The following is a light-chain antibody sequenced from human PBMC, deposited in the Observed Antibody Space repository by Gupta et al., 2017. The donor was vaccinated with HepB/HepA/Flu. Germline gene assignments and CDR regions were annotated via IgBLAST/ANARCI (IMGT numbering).Light chain of an antibody. J-gene: IGLJ2*01. V-gene: IGLV2-14*03. Sequence: QSALTQPASVSGSPGQSITIHCTGTISDVGGYDYVSWYQQHPGKAPKLMIYAASNRPSGVSNRFSGSKSGNSASLTISGLQAEDEADYYCSSYTTSSTLFGGGTKLTVL. CDR2: AAS. CDR3: SSYTTSSTL. CDR1: ISDVGGYDY.